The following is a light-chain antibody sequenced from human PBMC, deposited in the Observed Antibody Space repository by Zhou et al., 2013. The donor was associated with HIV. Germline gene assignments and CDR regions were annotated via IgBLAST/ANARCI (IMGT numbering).Light chain of an antibody. CDR2: GAS. Sequence: EIVLTQSPGTLSLSPGERATLSCRASQSVSSNLAWYQQKPGQAPRLLIYGASTRATGIPARFSGSGSGTRLTLTIDSMQSEDFAVYYCQQYNTWPYTFGQGTKLDIK. V-gene: IGKV3-15*01. CDR1: QSVSSN. CDR3: QQYNTWPYT. J-gene: IGKJ2*01.